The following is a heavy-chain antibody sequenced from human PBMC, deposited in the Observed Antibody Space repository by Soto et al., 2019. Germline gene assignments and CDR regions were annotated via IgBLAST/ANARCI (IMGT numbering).Heavy chain of an antibody. V-gene: IGHV3-74*01. CDR1: GFTFRNQW. CDR3: ARGGAAGRGDAIDI. J-gene: IGHJ3*02. D-gene: IGHD3-10*01. CDR2: INGDGTRA. Sequence: EVQLEESGGGSVQLGESLRVSCVASGFTFRNQWMHWVRQVPGKGLVWVCRINGDGTRASYADFVKGRFTISRDNAQNLLFLQLNRLRVDDTGFDHCARGGAAGRGDAIDIWGPGTTVAVSS.